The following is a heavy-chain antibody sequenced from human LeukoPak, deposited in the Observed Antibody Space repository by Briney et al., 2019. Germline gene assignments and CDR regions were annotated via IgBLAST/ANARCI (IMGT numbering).Heavy chain of an antibody. V-gene: IGHV4-34*01. D-gene: IGHD2-15*01. J-gene: IGHJ5*02. Sequence: SETLSLTCAVYGGSFSGYYWSWIRQPPGKGLEWIGEINHSGSTNHNPSLKSRVTISVDTSKNQFSLKLSSVTAADTAVYYCARGKRVEGYNWFDPWGQGTLVTVSS. CDR3: ARGKRVEGYNWFDP. CDR2: INHSGST. CDR1: GGSFSGYY.